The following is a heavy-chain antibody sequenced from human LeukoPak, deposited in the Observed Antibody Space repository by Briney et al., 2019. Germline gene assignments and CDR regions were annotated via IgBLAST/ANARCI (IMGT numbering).Heavy chain of an antibody. CDR3: ARDSSVTRGAFDI. J-gene: IGHJ3*02. CDR2: IYYSGST. CDR1: GGSISSSSYY. D-gene: IGHD4-11*01. Sequence: SETLSLTCTVSGGSISSSSYYWGWIRQPPGKGLEWIGGIYYSGSTYYSPSLKSRVTISVDTSKNQFSLKLSSVTAADTAVYYCARDSSVTRGAFDIWGQGTMVTVSS. V-gene: IGHV4-39*07.